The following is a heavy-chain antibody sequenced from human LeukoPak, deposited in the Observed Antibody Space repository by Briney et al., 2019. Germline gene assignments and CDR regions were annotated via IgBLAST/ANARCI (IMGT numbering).Heavy chain of an antibody. D-gene: IGHD3-10*01. V-gene: IGHV3-9*01. CDR1: GFTFHDYA. CDR3: ARDGGDYGSGSYYAY. CDR2: ISWNSGII. J-gene: IGHJ4*02. Sequence: PGGSLRLSCAASGFTFHDYAMHWVRQAPGKGLEWVSGISWNSGIIGYADSVKGRFTTSRDNAKKSLYLQMDSLRAEDTAVYYCARDGGDYGSGSYYAYWGQGTLVTVSS.